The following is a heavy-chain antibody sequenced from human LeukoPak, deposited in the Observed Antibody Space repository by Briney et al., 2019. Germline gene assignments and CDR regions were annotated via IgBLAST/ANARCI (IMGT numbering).Heavy chain of an antibody. CDR2: IIPNSGGT. J-gene: IGHJ4*02. V-gene: IGHV1-2*04. D-gene: IGHD3-22*01. CDR1: GGTFSSYA. Sequence: ASVKVSCKASGGTFSSYAISWVRQAPGQGLEWMGGIIPNSGGTNYAQKFQGWVTMTRDTSISTAYMELSRLRSDDTAVYYCARGGGYDSSGYYVLDYWGQGTLVTVSS. CDR3: ARGGGYDSSGYYVLDY.